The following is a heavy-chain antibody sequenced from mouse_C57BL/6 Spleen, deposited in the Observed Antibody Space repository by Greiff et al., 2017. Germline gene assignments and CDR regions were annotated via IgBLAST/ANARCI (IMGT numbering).Heavy chain of an antibody. CDR3: ARYRGWGFDY. Sequence: VQLQQFGPELVKPGASVKISCKASGYSFTGYYMNWVKQSPEKSLEWIGEINPSTGGTTYNQKFKAKATLTVDKSSSTAYMQLKSLTSEDSAVYYCARYRGWGFDYWGQGTTLTVSS. J-gene: IGHJ2*01. D-gene: IGHD3-3*01. CDR1: GYSFTGYY. V-gene: IGHV1-42*01. CDR2: INPSTGGT.